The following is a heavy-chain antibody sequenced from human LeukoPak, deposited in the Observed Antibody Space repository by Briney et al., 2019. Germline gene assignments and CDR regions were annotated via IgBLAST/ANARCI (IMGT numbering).Heavy chain of an antibody. V-gene: IGHV3-30*02. CDR1: GFTFSSYG. CDR3: AKDQLNRFCSGGSCSITHDY. CDR2: IRYDGSNK. Sequence: PGGSLRLSCAASGFTFSSYGMHWVRQAPGKGLEWVAFIRYDGSNKYYADSVKGRFTISRDNSRNTVYLQMNSLGAEDTAIYYCAKDQLNRFCSGGSCSITHDYWGQGTLVTVSS. J-gene: IGHJ4*02. D-gene: IGHD2-15*01.